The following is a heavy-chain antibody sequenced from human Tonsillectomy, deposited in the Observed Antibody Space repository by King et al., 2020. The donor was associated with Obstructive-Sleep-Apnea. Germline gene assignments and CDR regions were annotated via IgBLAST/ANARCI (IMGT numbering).Heavy chain of an antibody. V-gene: IGHV1-2*02. J-gene: IGHJ4*02. CDR3: ATVAVATATYYFDY. CDR2: INPDSGGK. Sequence: VQLVQSGAEVKKPGASVKVSCKASGYTFTGYYIYWVRQAPGQGLEWMGWINPDSGGKSYAQTFQGRVTMTRDTSISTAYMELSRLRTDDTAVYYCATVAVATATYYFDYWGQGTLVTVSS. CDR1: GYTFTGYY. D-gene: IGHD1-26*01.